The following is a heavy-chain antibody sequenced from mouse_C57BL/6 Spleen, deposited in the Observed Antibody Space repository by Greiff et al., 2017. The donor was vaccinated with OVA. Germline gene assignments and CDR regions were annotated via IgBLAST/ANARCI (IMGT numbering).Heavy chain of an antibody. CDR2: IYPGDGDT. J-gene: IGHJ1*03. CDR1: GYAFSSSW. CDR3: HGGYYWYFDV. Sequence: VQLQQSGPELVKPGASVKISCKASGYAFSSSWMNWVKQRPGQGLEWIGRIYPGDGDTNYNGKFKGKATLTADKSSSTAYMQLSSLTSEDSAVYFCHGGYYWYFDVWGTGTTVTVSS. D-gene: IGHD1-1*02. V-gene: IGHV1-82*01.